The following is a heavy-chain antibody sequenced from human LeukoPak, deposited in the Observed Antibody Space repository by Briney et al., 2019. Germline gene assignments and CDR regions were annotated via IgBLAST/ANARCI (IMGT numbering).Heavy chain of an antibody. CDR1: GLTYSGYG. D-gene: IGHD6-13*01. CDR2: ISSSSSTI. CDR3: AKGAVYSVSWYADSGDY. J-gene: IGHJ4*02. V-gene: IGHV3-48*01. Sequence: SGGSLRLSCAASGLTYSGYGMNWVRQAPGKGLEWVSYISSSSSTIYYADSVKGRFTISRDNAKNSLYLQMNSLRAEDTAVYYCAKGAVYSVSWYADSGDYWGQGTLVTVSS.